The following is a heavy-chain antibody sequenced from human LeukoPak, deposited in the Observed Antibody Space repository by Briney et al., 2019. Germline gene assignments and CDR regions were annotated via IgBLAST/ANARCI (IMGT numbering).Heavy chain of an antibody. CDR1: GYTFTSYG. D-gene: IGHD3-10*01. CDR2: ISAYNGNT. J-gene: IGHJ5*02. Sequence: GASVKVSCKASGYTFTSYGISWVRQPPGQGLEWMGWISAYNGNTNYAQKLQGRVTMTTDTSTSTAYMELRSLSSDDTAVYYCAGYRGLLWFGELSFDPWGQGTLVTVSS. V-gene: IGHV1-18*01. CDR3: AGYRGLLWFGELSFDP.